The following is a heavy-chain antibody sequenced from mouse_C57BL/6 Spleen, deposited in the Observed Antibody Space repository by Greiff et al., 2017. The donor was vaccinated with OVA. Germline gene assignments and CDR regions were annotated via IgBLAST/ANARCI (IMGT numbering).Heavy chain of an antibody. V-gene: IGHV2-2*01. D-gene: IGHD2-3*01. CDR3: ARDDGYYGFAY. J-gene: IGHJ3*01. CDR2: IWSGGST. CDR1: GFSLTSYG. Sequence: VKLVESGPGLVQPSQSLSIPCTVSGFSLTSYGVHWVRQSPGKGLEWLGAIWSGGSTDYNAAFISRRIISNDNSKSQVFYKMNSLQADDTAIYYCARDDGYYGFAYWGQGTLVTVSA.